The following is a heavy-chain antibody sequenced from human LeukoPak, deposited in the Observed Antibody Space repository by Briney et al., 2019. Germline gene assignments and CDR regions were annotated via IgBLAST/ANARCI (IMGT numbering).Heavy chain of an antibody. Sequence: GGSLRLSCAASGFTFSDYYMSWIRQAPGKGLEWVSYISSSGSTIYYADSVKGRFTISRDNAKNSLYLQMNSLRAEDTAVYYCARNRVRYYYYYGMDVWGQGTTVTVSS. CDR1: GFTFSDYY. V-gene: IGHV3-11*04. D-gene: IGHD1-1*01. CDR3: ARNRVRYYYYYGMDV. J-gene: IGHJ6*02. CDR2: ISSSGSTI.